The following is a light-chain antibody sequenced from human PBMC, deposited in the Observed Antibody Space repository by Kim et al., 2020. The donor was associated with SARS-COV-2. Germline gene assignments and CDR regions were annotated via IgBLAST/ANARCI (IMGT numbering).Light chain of an antibody. V-gene: IGKV3-15*01. Sequence: IEMTQSPATLSVSPGERATLSCRASESIGNYLAWYQQKPGQAPRLLIYGASTRATGVTARFTGSGSGTEFTLTISSLQSEDFAVYYCQQYNDWPPGDTFGQGTKLEI. CDR2: GAS. CDR3: QQYNDWPPGDT. CDR1: ESIGNY. J-gene: IGKJ2*01.